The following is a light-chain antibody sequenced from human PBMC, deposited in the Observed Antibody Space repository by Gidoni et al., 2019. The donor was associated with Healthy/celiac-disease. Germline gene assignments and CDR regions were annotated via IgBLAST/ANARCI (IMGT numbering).Light chain of an antibody. CDR2: EGS. V-gene: IGLV2-23*01. Sequence: QSALTQPASVSRSPGQSITISCTGTSSDVGSYNLVSWYQQHPGKAPKLMIYEGSKRPSGVSNRFSGSKSGNKASLTISGLQAEDEADYYCCSYAGSSTWVFGGGTKLTVL. J-gene: IGLJ3*02. CDR3: CSYAGSSTWV. CDR1: SSDVGSYNL.